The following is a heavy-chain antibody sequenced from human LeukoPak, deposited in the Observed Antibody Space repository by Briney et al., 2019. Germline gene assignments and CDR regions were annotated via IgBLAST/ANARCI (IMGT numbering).Heavy chain of an antibody. J-gene: IGHJ3*02. CDR2: ISYDGSNK. D-gene: IGHD4-17*01. Sequence: GGSLRLSCAASGFTFSSYGMHWVRQAPGTGLEWVAVISYDGSNKYYADSVKGRFTISRDNSKNTLYLQMNSLIAKDTAIYYCAKACPPNTVTTDDAFDIWGQGSMVTVSS. CDR3: AKACPPNTVTTDDAFDI. V-gene: IGHV3-30*18. CDR1: GFTFSSYG.